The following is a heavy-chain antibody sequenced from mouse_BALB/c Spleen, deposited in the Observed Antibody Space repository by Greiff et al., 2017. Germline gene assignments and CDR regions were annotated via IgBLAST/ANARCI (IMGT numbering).Heavy chain of an antibody. V-gene: IGHV3-6*02. J-gene: IGHJ4*01. CDR1: GYSITSGYY. CDR3: ARDRVRPSYAMDY. Sequence: DVQLQESGPGLVKPSQSLSLTCSVTGYSITSGYYWNWIRQFPGNKLEWMGYISYDGSNNYNPSLKNRISITRDTSKNQFFLKLNSVTTEDTATYYCARDRVRPSYAMDYWGQGTSVTVSS. D-gene: IGHD2-14*01. CDR2: ISYDGSN.